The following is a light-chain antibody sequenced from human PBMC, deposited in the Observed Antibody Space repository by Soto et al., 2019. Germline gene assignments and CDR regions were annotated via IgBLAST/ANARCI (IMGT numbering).Light chain of an antibody. CDR1: NIGSKS. CDR3: QVWDSSSDHVV. J-gene: IGLJ2*01. Sequence: SYELTQPPSVSEAPGKRARITCGGNNIGSKSVHWYRQKPGQAPVLVIYYDSDRPSGIPERFSGSNSGNTATLTISRVEAGDEADYYCQVWDSSSDHVVFGGGTKVTVL. V-gene: IGLV3-21*04. CDR2: YDS.